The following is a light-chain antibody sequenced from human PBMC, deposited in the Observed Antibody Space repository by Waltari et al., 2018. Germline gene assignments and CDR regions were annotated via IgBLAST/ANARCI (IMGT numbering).Light chain of an antibody. CDR2: GKN. CDR3: NSRDSSGNHLGVV. CDR1: SLRSYY. V-gene: IGLV3-19*01. Sequence: SSELTQDPAVSVALGQTVRITCQGDSLRSYYASWYQQKPGQAPVLVIYGKNNRPSGIPDRFSGSSSGTTASSDLTGGQAEDEAEYYCNSRDSSGNHLGVVFGGGTKLTVL. J-gene: IGLJ2*01.